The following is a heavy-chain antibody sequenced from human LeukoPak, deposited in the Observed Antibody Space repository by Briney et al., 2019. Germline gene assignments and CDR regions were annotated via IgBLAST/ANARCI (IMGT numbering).Heavy chain of an antibody. V-gene: IGHV3-7*01. J-gene: IGHJ6*03. D-gene: IGHD1-26*01. CDR3: ARALSGSTNYYYYYYMDV. CDR1: GFTLSSYW. Sequence: GGSDRLSCAASGFTLSSYWLSWIRPAPGKGLEWVANIKQDGSEKYYVDSVKGRFTISRDNAKNTLYLQMNSLRAEDTAVYYCARALSGSTNYYYYYYMDVWGKGTTVTISS. CDR2: IKQDGSEK.